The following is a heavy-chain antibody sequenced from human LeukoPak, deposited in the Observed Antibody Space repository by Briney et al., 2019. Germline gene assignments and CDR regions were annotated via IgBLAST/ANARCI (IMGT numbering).Heavy chain of an antibody. CDR1: GFTFSTYS. Sequence: PGGSLRLSCAASGFTFSTYSMIWVRQAPGKGLEWVSSITSKSSYTYYADSVTGRFTVSRDNAKNSLYLQMNSLRAEDTAVYYCARALSTSGFYFDYWGQGTLVTVSS. CDR2: ITSKSSYT. D-gene: IGHD6-6*01. J-gene: IGHJ4*02. V-gene: IGHV3-21*01. CDR3: ARALSTSGFYFDY.